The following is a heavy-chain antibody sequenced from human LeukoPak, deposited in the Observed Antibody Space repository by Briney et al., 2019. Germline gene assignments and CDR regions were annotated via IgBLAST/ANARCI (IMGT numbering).Heavy chain of an antibody. J-gene: IGHJ2*01. CDR3: AIGHQRARPISIFDL. CDR2: IYPSDSDT. Sequence: GESLKISCQDSGYSYTNYWIGWVGQLPRKGLYWMGNIYPSDSDTRYSPSFQGQITISSDKSISTAYLQWSSLKSSDSAIYCFAIGHQRARPISIFDLWGGGSPLTVSS. CDR1: GYSYTNYW. V-gene: IGHV5-51*01. D-gene: IGHD2-2*01.